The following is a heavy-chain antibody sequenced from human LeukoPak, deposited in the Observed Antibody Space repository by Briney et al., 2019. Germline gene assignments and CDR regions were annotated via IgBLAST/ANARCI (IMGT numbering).Heavy chain of an antibody. CDR3: AKNRRVEATPVDY. CDR1: GFKFGTYA. Sequence: GGSLRLSCEVSGFKFGTYAMTWVRQAPGKGLEWVSTLSGTGGSTYYADSVKGRFTTSRDNSGNTLFLQMNSLKAEDTAIYYCAKNRRVEATPVDYWGQGTLVTVSS. D-gene: IGHD2-15*01. J-gene: IGHJ4*02. CDR2: LSGTGGST. V-gene: IGHV3-23*01.